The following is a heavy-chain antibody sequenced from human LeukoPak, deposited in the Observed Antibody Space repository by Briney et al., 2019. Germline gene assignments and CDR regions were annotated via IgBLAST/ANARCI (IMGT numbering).Heavy chain of an antibody. Sequence: KPSETLSLTCAVSNYSISSGYYWGWIRQPPGKGLEWIGSIYHSGSTYYNPSLKSRVTLSVDTSKNRFSLKLSSVTAADTAVYYCARVYSTGWRFFDYWGQGTLVTVSS. CDR2: IYHSGST. D-gene: IGHD6-19*01. CDR1: NYSISSGYY. CDR3: ARVYSTGWRFFDY. V-gene: IGHV4-38-2*01. J-gene: IGHJ4*02.